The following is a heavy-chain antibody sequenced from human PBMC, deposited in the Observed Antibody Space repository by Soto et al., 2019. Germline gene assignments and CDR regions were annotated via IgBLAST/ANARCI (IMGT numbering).Heavy chain of an antibody. V-gene: IGHV3-66*01. CDR1: GLIDSTNY. CDR3: AREDYKTHWFDP. CDR2: IYTGGNT. J-gene: IGHJ5*02. D-gene: IGHD4-4*01. Sequence: EVQLVESGGGLVQPGGSLRLSCAASGLIDSTNYMSWVRQAPGKGLEWVSIIYTGGNTFYADSVKGRFTVSRDNSKNTLYLQMNSLRAEDTAVYYCAREDYKTHWFDPWGQGILVTVSS.